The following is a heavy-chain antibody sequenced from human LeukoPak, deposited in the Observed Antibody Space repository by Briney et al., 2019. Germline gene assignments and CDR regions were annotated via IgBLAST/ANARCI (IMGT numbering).Heavy chain of an antibody. CDR1: GGSISSGGYY. CDR2: IYYSGST. J-gene: IGHJ6*04. CDR3: ARNDALPVYYYYGMDV. V-gene: IGHV4-31*03. D-gene: IGHD2-2*01. Sequence: SETLSLTCTVSGGSISSGGYYWSWIRQHPGKGLEWIGYIYYSGSTYYNPSLKSRVTISVDTSKNQFSLKLSSVTAADTAVYYCARNDALPVYYYYGMDVWGKGTTVTVSS.